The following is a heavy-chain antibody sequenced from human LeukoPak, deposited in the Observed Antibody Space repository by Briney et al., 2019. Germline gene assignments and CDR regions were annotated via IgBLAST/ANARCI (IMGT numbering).Heavy chain of an antibody. V-gene: IGHV1-46*01. CDR1: GYTFSSYY. Sequence: ASVKVSCKASGYTFSSYYMHWVRQAPGQGLEWMGIINPSGGSTTYAQKFQGRVTMTRDTSTSTVYMGLSSLRSEDTAVYYCARGYYDSGGYRSKLGFDFWGQGTLVTVSS. J-gene: IGHJ4*01. D-gene: IGHD3-22*01. CDR3: ARGYYDSGGYRSKLGFDF. CDR2: INPSGGST.